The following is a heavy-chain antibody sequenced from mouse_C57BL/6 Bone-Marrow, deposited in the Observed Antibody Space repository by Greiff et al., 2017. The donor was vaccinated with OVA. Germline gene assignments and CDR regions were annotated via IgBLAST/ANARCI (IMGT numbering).Heavy chain of an antibody. J-gene: IGHJ4*01. CDR1: GYTFTSYW. V-gene: IGHV1-5*01. Sequence: EVQLQQSGTVLARPGASVKMSCKTSGYTFTSYWMHWVKQRPGQGLEWIGAIYPGNSDTSYNQKFKGKAKLTAVTSASTAYMELSSLTNEDSAVYYCTSIYYYGSTYAMDYWGQGTSVTVSS. D-gene: IGHD1-1*01. CDR3: TSIYYYGSTYAMDY. CDR2: IYPGNSDT.